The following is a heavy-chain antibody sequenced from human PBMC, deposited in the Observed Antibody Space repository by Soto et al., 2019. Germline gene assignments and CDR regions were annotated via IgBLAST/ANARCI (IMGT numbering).Heavy chain of an antibody. Sequence: PSEPLSLPCTVSVGSISSSYWSWIRQPPVEVLEWIGYIYYSGSTNYNPSLKSRVTISVDTSKNQFSLKLSSVTAADTAVYYCARVRMGRYFDWLSNYFDFWGQGTLVTVSS. CDR1: VGSISSSY. V-gene: IGHV4-59*01. CDR2: IYYSGST. CDR3: ARVRMGRYFDWLSNYFDF. J-gene: IGHJ4*02. D-gene: IGHD3-9*01.